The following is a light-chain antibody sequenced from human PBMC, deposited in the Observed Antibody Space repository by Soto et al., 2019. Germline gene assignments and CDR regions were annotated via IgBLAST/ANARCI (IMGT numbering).Light chain of an antibody. Sequence: QSVLTQPPSVSGPPGQRVTISCTGSSSNIGAGYDVHWYQQLPGTAPKLLIYGNSNRPSGVPDRFSGSKSGTSASLAITGLQAEDEADYYCQSYDSSLSASVFGAGTKLTVL. CDR2: GNS. J-gene: IGLJ1*01. CDR3: QSYDSSLSASV. CDR1: SSNIGAGYD. V-gene: IGLV1-40*01.